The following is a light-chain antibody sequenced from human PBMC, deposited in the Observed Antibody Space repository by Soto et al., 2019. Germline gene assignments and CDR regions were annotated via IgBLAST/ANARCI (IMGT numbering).Light chain of an antibody. J-gene: IGLJ3*02. CDR2: EVS. V-gene: IGLV2-14*01. CDR3: SSYTSSSTLLV. CDR1: SSDVGGYNY. Sequence: QSALTQPASVSGSPGQSITISCTGTSSDVGGYNYVSWYQQHPGKAPKLMIYEVSNRPSGVSNRFSGSKSGNTASLTIYGLQAEDEDDYYCSSYTSSSTLLVFGGGTKLTVL.